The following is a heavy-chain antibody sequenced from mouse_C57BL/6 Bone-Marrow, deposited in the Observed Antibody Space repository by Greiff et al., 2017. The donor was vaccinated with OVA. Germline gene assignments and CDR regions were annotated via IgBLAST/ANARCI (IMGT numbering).Heavy chain of an antibody. V-gene: IGHV1-75*01. CDR2: IFPGSGST. CDR1: GYTFTDYY. D-gene: IGHD2-3*01. CDR3: AREEIYDGYYVSLYYFDY. J-gene: IGHJ2*01. Sequence: QVQLKESGPELVKPGASVKISCKASGYTFTDYYINWVKQRPGQGLEWIGWIFPGSGSTYYNEKFKGTATLTVDKSSSTAYMLLSSLTSEDSAVYFCAREEIYDGYYVSLYYFDYGGQGTTLTVSS.